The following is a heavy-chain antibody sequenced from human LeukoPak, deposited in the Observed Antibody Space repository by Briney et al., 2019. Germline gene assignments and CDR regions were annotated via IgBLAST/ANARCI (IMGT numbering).Heavy chain of an antibody. CDR3: ARESSSWTLDY. CDR1: GYTFTSYY. Sequence: ASVKVSCKASGYTFTSYYMHWVRQAPGKGLEWMGGFDPEDGETIYAQKFQGRVTMTEDTSTDTAYMELSSLRSEDTAVYYCARESSSWTLDYWGQGTLVSVSS. J-gene: IGHJ4*02. V-gene: IGHV1-24*01. D-gene: IGHD6-13*01. CDR2: FDPEDGET.